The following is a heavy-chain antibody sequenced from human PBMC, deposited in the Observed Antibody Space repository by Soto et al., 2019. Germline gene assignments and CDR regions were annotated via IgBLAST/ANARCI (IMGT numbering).Heavy chain of an antibody. Sequence: PSETLSLTCTVSGGSISSDSYYWGWIRQSPEKGLEWIASISYSGSTYYNPTLKSRVTISVDTSKNQFSLKLSSVTAADTAVYYCARLDYYDTLDVWGQGTTVTVS. D-gene: IGHD3-22*01. V-gene: IGHV4-39*07. CDR3: ARLDYYDTLDV. CDR2: ISYSGST. CDR1: GGSISSDSYY. J-gene: IGHJ6*02.